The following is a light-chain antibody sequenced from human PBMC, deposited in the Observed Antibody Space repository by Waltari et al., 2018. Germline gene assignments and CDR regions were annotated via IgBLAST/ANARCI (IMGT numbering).Light chain of an antibody. J-gene: IGKJ1*01. Sequence: DIVMTQSPDSLAVPLGERATLHCKSSETILFNSNNKNYLAWYQPKAGQPPKLLVYWASTRESGVPDRFSGSGSGTDFTLTISSLQAEDVAVYYCQQYYTVSRTFGQGTRVEIK. V-gene: IGKV4-1*01. CDR3: QQYYTVSRT. CDR2: WAS. CDR1: ETILFNSNNKNY.